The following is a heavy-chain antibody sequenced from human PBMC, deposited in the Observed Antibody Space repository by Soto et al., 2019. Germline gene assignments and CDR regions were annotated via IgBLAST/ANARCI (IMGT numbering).Heavy chain of an antibody. Sequence: GGSLRLSCAASGFTFSSYAMHWVRQAPGKGLEWVAVISYDGSNKYYADSVKGRFTISRDNSKNTLYLQMNSLRAEDTAVYYCARAQDDFWRGYLDYWGQAT. CDR3: ARAQDDFWRGYLDY. D-gene: IGHD3-3*01. J-gene: IGHJ4*02. CDR1: GFTFSSYA. CDR2: ISYDGSNK. V-gene: IGHV3-30-3*01.